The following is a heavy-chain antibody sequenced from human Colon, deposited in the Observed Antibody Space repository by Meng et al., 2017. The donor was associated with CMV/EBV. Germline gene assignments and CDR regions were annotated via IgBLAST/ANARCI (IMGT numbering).Heavy chain of an antibody. CDR2: ISSSSREI. CDR1: GFTFRNYA. Sequence: GESLKISCAASGFTFRNYAMNWVRQAPGKGLEWVSFISSSSREIYYADSVKGRFTISRDNAKNSLYLQMNSLRAEDSAVYYCASTIVVEPAATTDYWGQGTLVTVPQ. CDR3: ASTIVVEPAATTDY. J-gene: IGHJ4*02. V-gene: IGHV3-21*01. D-gene: IGHD2-2*01.